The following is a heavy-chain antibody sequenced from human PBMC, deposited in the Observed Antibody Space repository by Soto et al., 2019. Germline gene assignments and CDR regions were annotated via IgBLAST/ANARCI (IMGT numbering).Heavy chain of an antibody. Sequence: QVQLVESGGGLVKPGGSLRLSCVASGFSFSDYHMTWIRQAPGKGPEWLSFIRNSGSDTYSADSVKGRFTISRDNAKNSLYLQMNSLRAEDTAVYYCARDMEGRTLSGVAFRHSDYWGQGTLVTVSA. CDR3: ARDMEGRTLSGVAFRHSDY. CDR1: GFSFSDYH. D-gene: IGHD3-3*01. V-gene: IGHV3-11*01. CDR2: IRNSGSDT. J-gene: IGHJ4*02.